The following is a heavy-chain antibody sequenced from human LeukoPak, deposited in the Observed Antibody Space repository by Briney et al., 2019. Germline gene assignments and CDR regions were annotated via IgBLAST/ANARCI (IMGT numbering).Heavy chain of an antibody. CDR1: GGSISSYY. CDR2: IYYSGST. V-gene: IGHV4-59*01. J-gene: IGHJ6*03. CDR3: SSTHYYYYYMDV. D-gene: IGHD2-2*01. Sequence: SETLSLTCTVSGGSISSYYWSWIRQPPGKGLEWIGYIYYSGSTNYTPSLKSRVTISVDTSKNQFSLKLSSVTAADTAVYYCSSTHYYYYYMDVWGKGTTVTVSS.